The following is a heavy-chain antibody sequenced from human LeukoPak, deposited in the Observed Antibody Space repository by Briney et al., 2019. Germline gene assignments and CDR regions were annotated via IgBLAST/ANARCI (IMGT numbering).Heavy chain of an antibody. J-gene: IGHJ4*02. Sequence: PSETLSLTCAVYGGSFSGYYWSWIRQPPGKGPEWIGEINHSGSTNYNPSLKSRVTISVDTSKNQFSLKLSSVTAADTAVYYCARRRGYSYGPFDYWGQGTLVTVSS. CDR3: ARRRGYSYGPFDY. CDR2: INHSGST. V-gene: IGHV4-34*01. D-gene: IGHD5-18*01. CDR1: GGSFSGYY.